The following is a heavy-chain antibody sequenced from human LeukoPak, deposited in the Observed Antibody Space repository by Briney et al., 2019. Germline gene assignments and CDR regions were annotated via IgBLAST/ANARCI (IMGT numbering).Heavy chain of an antibody. CDR2: INHSGST. V-gene: IGHV4-34*01. CDR3: ARPGYCSSTSCYTGRGYFQH. Sequence: SETLSLTCAVYGGSFSGYYWSWIRQPPGKGLEWIGEINHSGSTNYNPSLKSRVTISVDTSKNQFSLKLSSVTAADTAAYYCARPGYCSSTSCYTGRGYFQHWGQGTLVTVSS. J-gene: IGHJ1*01. D-gene: IGHD2-2*02. CDR1: GGSFSGYY.